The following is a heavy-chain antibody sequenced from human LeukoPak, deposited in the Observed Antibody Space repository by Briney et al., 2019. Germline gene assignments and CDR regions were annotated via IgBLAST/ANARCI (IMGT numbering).Heavy chain of an antibody. V-gene: IGHV3-74*01. CDR3: AREVSYDFWNGYFDY. J-gene: IGHJ4*02. Sequence: GGSLRLSCAASGFTFSSYWMHWVRQAPGKGLVRVSRINSDGSSTSYADSVKGRFTISRDNAKNTLYLQMNSLRAEDTAVYYCAREVSYDFWNGYFDYWGQGTLVTVSS. D-gene: IGHD3-3*01. CDR2: INSDGSST. CDR1: GFTFSSYW.